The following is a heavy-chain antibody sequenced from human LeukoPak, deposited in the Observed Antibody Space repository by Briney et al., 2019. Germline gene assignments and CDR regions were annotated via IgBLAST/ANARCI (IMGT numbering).Heavy chain of an antibody. Sequence: PGGSLRLSCVTSGFRFDDNAMSWVRQAPGKGLEWVGLIRSNVFGGTTEYAASVRGRFSISRDDSKSIAYLQMNSLKTEDSAIYYCTKLHFHDSSGSYTLLPLGAFDIWGQGTMVTVSS. V-gene: IGHV3-49*04. CDR3: TKLHFHDSSGSYTLLPLGAFDI. CDR1: GFRFDDNA. CDR2: IRSNVFGGTT. J-gene: IGHJ3*02. D-gene: IGHD3-22*01.